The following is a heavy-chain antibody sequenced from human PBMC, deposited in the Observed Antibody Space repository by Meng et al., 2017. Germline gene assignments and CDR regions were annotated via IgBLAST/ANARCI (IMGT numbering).Heavy chain of an antibody. V-gene: IGHV4-59*01. Sequence: GSLRLSCTVSGASISSYYWSWVRQPPGKGLEWIGSIYYSGRTYYNPSLSSRVTISVDTSKNQFSLKLNSVTAADTAVYYCARARDGYNQRPFDYWGQGTLVTVSS. CDR2: IYYSGRT. J-gene: IGHJ4*02. CDR1: GASISSYY. CDR3: ARARDGYNQRPFDY. D-gene: IGHD5-24*01.